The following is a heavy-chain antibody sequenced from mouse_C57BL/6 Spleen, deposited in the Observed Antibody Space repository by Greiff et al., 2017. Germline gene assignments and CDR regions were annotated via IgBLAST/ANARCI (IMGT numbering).Heavy chain of an antibody. J-gene: IGHJ2*01. D-gene: IGHD2-2*01. CDR1: GYTFTSYW. CDR2: IHPNSGST. Sequence: VQLQQPGAELVKPGASVKLSCKASGYTFTSYWMHWVKQRPGQGLEWIGMIHPNSGSTNYNEKFKSKATLTVDKSSSTAYMQLSSLTSEDSAVYYCARSLYAYDYFDYWGQGTTLTVSS. V-gene: IGHV1-64*01. CDR3: ARSLYAYDYFDY.